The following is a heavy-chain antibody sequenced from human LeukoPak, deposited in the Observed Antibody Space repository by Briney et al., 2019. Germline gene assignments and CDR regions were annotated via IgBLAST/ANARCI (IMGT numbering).Heavy chain of an antibody. D-gene: IGHD6-19*01. J-gene: IGHJ4*02. CDR1: GFTFSNYY. CDR2: IKQDGSEK. Sequence: GGSLRLSCAASGFTFSNYYMSWVRQAPGKGLEWVASIKQDGSEKYYVDSVKGRLAISSDNAKNSLYLQMNSLRAEDTAVYYCARAGLGYSSGWYITAPDYWGQGTLVTVSS. V-gene: IGHV3-7*03. CDR3: ARAGLGYSSGWYITAPDY.